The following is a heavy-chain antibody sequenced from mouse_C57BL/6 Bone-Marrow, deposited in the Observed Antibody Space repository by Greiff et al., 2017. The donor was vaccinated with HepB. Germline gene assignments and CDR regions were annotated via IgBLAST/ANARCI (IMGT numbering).Heavy chain of an antibody. D-gene: IGHD2-4*01. V-gene: IGHV1-39*01. CDR3: ARGHDYGGFAY. CDR2: INPNYGTT. J-gene: IGHJ3*01. Sequence: VQLKESGPELVKPGASVKISCKASGYSFTDYNMNWVKQCNGKSLEWIGVINPNYGTTSYNQKFKGKATLTVDQSSSTAYMQLNSLTSDDSAVYYCARGHDYGGFAYWGQGALVTVSA. CDR1: GYSFTDYN.